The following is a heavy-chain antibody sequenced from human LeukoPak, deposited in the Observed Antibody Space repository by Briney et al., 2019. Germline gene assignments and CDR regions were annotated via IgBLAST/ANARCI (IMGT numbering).Heavy chain of an antibody. CDR3: AVFTMIVP. CDR1: GFTFSSSW. Sequence: PGGSLRLSCAASGFTFSSSWMHWVRQAPGKGLAWVSRINSDGSSTNYADSVKGRFTISRDNAKNTLYLQMNSLRAEDTAVYYCAVFTMIVPWGQGTLVTVSS. CDR2: INSDGSST. J-gene: IGHJ5*02. D-gene: IGHD3-22*01. V-gene: IGHV3-74*01.